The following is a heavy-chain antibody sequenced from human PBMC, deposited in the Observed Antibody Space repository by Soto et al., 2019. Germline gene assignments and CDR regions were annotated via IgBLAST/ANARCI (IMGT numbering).Heavy chain of an antibody. CDR1: GGTFSSYA. V-gene: IGHV1-69*13. Sequence: SVKVSCKASGGTFSSYAISWVRQAPGQGLEWMGGIIPIFGTANYAQKFQGRVTITADESTSTAYMELSSLRSEDTAVYYCAIPNTVTTGSYYYYGMDVWGQGTTVTVS. CDR3: AIPNTVTTGSYYYYGMDV. J-gene: IGHJ6*02. CDR2: IIPIFGTA. D-gene: IGHD4-4*01.